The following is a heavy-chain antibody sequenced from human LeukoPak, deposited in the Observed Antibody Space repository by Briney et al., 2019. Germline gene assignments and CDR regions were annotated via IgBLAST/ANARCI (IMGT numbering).Heavy chain of an antibody. Sequence: ASVKVSCKASGYTFTGYYMHRVRQAPGQGLEWMGWINPNSGGTNYAQKFQGRVTMTRDMSISTAYMELSRLRSDDTAVYYCARQALNNYYEPFDFWGQGTLVTVSS. CDR1: GYTFTGYY. D-gene: IGHD3-22*01. CDR3: ARQALNNYYEPFDF. J-gene: IGHJ4*02. CDR2: INPNSGGT. V-gene: IGHV1-2*02.